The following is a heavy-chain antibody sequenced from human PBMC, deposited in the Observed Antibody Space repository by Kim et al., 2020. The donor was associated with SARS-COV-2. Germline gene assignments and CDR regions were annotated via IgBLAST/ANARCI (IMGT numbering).Heavy chain of an antibody. D-gene: IGHD6-13*01. CDR3: ARSGTYSSRHFDY. Sequence: YAQGFTGRFVFSLSTAVSTAYLQISSLKAEDTAVYYCARSGTYSSRHFDYWGQGTLVTVSS. J-gene: IGHJ4*02. V-gene: IGHV7-4-1*02.